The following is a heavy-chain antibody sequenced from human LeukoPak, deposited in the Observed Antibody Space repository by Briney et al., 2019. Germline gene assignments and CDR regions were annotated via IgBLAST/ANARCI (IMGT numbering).Heavy chain of an antibody. CDR1: GFTFDDYG. D-gene: IGHD2-15*01. CDR2: INWDGGST. V-gene: IGHV3-20*04. Sequence: PGGSLRLSCAASGFTFDDYGMSWVRQAPGKGLGWVSGINWDGGSTGYGDSVKGRFTISRDNAKNSLYLQMNSLRAEDTALYYCARTSVAAINWFDPWGQGTLVTVSS. CDR3: ARTSVAAINWFDP. J-gene: IGHJ5*02.